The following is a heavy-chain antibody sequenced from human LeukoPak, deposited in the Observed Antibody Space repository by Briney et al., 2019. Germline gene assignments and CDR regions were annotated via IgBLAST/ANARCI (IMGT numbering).Heavy chain of an antibody. D-gene: IGHD3-10*01. CDR1: GGTFSSYA. J-gene: IGHJ4*02. Sequence: SVKVSCKASGGTFSSYAISWVRQAPGQGLEWMGGIIPIFGTANYAQKFQGRVTITADESTSTAYMELSSLRSEDTAVYYCARVERFYYGSGRTSYFDYWGQGTLLTVSS. CDR3: ARVERFYYGSGRTSYFDY. CDR2: IIPIFGTA. V-gene: IGHV1-69*13.